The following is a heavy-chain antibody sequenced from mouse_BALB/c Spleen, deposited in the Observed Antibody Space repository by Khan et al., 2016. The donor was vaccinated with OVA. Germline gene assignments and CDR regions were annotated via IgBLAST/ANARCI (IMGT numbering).Heavy chain of an antibody. CDR1: GYSITSGYA. J-gene: IGHJ4*01. V-gene: IGHV3-2*02. D-gene: IGHD1-1*01. Sequence: EVQLQESGPGLVKPSQSLSLTCTVTGYSITSGYAWNWIRQFPGNKLEWMGYISYSGSTSYNPSLRSRISITRDTSKNQFFLQLNSVTTEDTATYYCARKNYYGYAMDYWSQGTSVTVSS. CDR2: ISYSGST. CDR3: ARKNYYGYAMDY.